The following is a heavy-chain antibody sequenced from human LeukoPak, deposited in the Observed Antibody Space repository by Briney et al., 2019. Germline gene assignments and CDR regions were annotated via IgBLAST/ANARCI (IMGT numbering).Heavy chain of an antibody. CDR3: ARFRYGDSYFDY. J-gene: IGHJ4*02. CDR1: GFTFSSYA. Sequence: GRSLRLSCAASGFTFSSYAMHWVRQAPGKGLEWVSAISGSGGSTYYADSVKGRFTISRDNSKNTLYLQMNSLRAEDTAVYYCARFRYGDSYFDYWGQGTLVTVSS. D-gene: IGHD4-17*01. V-gene: IGHV3-23*01. CDR2: ISGSGGST.